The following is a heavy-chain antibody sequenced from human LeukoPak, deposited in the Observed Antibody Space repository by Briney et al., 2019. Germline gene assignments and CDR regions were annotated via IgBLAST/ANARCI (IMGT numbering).Heavy chain of an antibody. CDR1: GFSVSSSY. Sequence: GGSLRLSCAASGFSVSSSYMSWVRQAPGKGLEWVSVIYSGGTTYYADSVKGRFTISRDNSKNTLYLQMSSLRGEDTAVYYCARGPRDDAFDIWGQGTMVTVSS. CDR3: ARGPRDDAFDI. CDR2: IYSGGTT. V-gene: IGHV3-53*01. J-gene: IGHJ3*02.